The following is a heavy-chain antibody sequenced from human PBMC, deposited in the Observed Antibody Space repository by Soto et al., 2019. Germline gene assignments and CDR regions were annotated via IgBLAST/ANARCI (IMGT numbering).Heavy chain of an antibody. D-gene: IGHD4-17*01. V-gene: IGHV3-7*01. J-gene: IGHJ3*02. CDR1: GFTFSSYW. CDR3: AFTVTTSGFDI. CDR2: IKQDGNEK. Sequence: GGSLGLSYAASGFTFSSYWMSWVRQAPGKGLEWVGNIKQDGNEKYYVDSLKGRFTISSDNAKNSLYLQMNSLRAEDTAVYSCAFTVTTSGFDIWGQGTMVTVS.